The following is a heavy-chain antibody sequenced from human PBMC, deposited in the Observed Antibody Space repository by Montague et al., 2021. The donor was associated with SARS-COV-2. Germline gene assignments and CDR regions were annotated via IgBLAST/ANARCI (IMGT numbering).Heavy chain of an antibody. V-gene: IGHV3-9*01. D-gene: IGHD5-12*01. CDR2: ISWNSDRK. J-gene: IGHJ4*02. CDR3: AKDTSSWIRELPDY. CDR1: GFTFHDYA. Sequence: SLRLSCAASGFTFHDYAMHWVRQTPGKGLEWVSGISWNSDRKDYAGSVKGRFTISRDNAKNVLYLQMNSLRREDTAWYYCAKDTSSWIRELPDYWGQGTLVTVSS.